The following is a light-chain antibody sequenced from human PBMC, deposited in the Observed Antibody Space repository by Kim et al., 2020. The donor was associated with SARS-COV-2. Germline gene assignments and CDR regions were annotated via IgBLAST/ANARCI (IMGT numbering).Light chain of an antibody. CDR3: QAWDSSTGV. V-gene: IGLV3-1*01. J-gene: IGLJ2*01. Sequence: AEQTASITCSAEKLGEKAAVWYQQKPGQPPVLVIYQDSKRPSGIPERFSGSNSGNTATLTISGTQAMDEADYYCQAWDSSTGVFGGGTQLTVL. CDR2: QDS. CDR1: KLGEKA.